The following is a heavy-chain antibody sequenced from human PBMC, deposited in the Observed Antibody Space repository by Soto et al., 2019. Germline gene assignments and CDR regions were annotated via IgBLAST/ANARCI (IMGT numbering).Heavy chain of an antibody. CDR3: ARSRAVAGTVNWFDP. D-gene: IGHD6-19*01. CDR2: INPSGGST. Sequence: GASVKVSCKASGYTFTSYYMHWVRQAPGQGLEWMGIINPSGGSTSYAQKFQGRVTMTRDTPTSTVYMELSSLRSEDTAVYYCARSRAVAGTVNWFDPWGQGTLVTVSS. CDR1: GYTFTSYY. J-gene: IGHJ5*02. V-gene: IGHV1-46*01.